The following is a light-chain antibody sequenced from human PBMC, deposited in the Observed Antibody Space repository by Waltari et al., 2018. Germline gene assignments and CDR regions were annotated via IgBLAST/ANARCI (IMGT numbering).Light chain of an antibody. CDR2: TTS. V-gene: IGKV1-39*01. CDR3: QQSYSTPRT. Sequence: DIQMTQSPSSLSASVGDRVSITCRASQNISIYLTWYQQKPRKAPKLLIYTTSNLQSGVPSRFSGSASGTDFTLTISSLQPEDFATYYCQQSYSTPRTFGQGTKLEIK. J-gene: IGKJ2*01. CDR1: QNISIY.